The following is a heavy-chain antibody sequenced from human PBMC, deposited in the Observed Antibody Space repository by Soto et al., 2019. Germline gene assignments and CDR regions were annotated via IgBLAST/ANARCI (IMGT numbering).Heavy chain of an antibody. J-gene: IGHJ6*02. CDR2: IWYDGSNK. CDR1: GFTFSSYG. D-gene: IGHD5-12*01. Sequence: GGSLRLSCAASGFTFSSYGMHWIRQAPGKGLEWVAVIWYDGSNKYYADSVKGRFTISRDNSKNTLYLQMNSLRAEDTAVYYCARDWGDGYNFDYYSGMDVWGQGTTVTVS. CDR3: ARDWGDGYNFDYYSGMDV. V-gene: IGHV3-33*01.